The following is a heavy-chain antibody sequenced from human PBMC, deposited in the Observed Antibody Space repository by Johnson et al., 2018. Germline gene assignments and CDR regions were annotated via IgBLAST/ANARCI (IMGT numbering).Heavy chain of an antibody. CDR2: ISRSNSST. J-gene: IGHJ1*01. CDR1: GFTFSSYA. Sequence: EVQLLETGGGLVQPGGSLSLSCAASGFTFSSYAMNWVRQAPGKGLEWVSTISRSNSSTYYADSVKGRFTISRDNSKNILYLKINRLRAEDTAIYYCAKNLKSGTYVRAEYFQHWGQGTLVTVSS. D-gene: IGHD1-26*01. V-gene: IGHV3-23*01. CDR3: AKNLKSGTYVRAEYFQH.